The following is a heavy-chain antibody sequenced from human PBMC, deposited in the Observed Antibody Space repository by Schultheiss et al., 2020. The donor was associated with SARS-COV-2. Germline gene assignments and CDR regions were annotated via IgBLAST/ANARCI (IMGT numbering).Heavy chain of an antibody. Sequence: SQTLSLTCTVSGGSISSGDYYWSWIRQPPGKGLEWIGRIYTSGSTNYNPSLKSRVTISVDTSKNQFSLKLSSVTAADTAVYYCAREYSSSSRDYYYYGMDVWGQGTTVTVSS. V-gene: IGHV4-61*02. J-gene: IGHJ6*02. D-gene: IGHD6-6*01. CDR1: GGSISSGDYY. CDR3: AREYSSSSRDYYYYGMDV. CDR2: IYTSGST.